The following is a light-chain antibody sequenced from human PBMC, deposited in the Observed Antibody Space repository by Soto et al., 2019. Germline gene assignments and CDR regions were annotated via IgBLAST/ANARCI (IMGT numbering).Light chain of an antibody. V-gene: IGLV2-14*01. CDR2: EVS. J-gene: IGLJ1*01. CDR3: SSYTNGSTQV. CDR1: SSDIGGYKH. Sequence: QSGLTQPASVPGCPEQSITISCTVTSSDIGGYKHVCWYQQHLGKAPNLMIYEVSNRPSGVSNRFSGSKSGNTASLTISGLQAEDEADYYCSSYTNGSTQVFGTGTRSP.